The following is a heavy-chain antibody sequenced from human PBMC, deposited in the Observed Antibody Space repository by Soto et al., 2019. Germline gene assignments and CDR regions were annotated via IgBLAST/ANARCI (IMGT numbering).Heavy chain of an antibody. D-gene: IGHD2-21*02. CDR2: IYWNDEK. J-gene: IGHJ5*02. CDR3: AHRPTPLTDGGGWFDP. CDR1: GISLSTSGVG. Sequence: QITLKESGPTLVKPTQTLTLTCNISGISLSTSGVGVGWIRQPPGKALEWLALIYWNDEKRYSPSLRSRLTITKDSSKNQVVLPMTAMDPVDTATSFCAHRPTPLTDGGGWFDPWGQGTLVTVSS. V-gene: IGHV2-5*01.